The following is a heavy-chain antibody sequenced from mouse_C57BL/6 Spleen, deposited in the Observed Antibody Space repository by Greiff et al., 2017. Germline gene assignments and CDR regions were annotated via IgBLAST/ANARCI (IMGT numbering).Heavy chain of an antibody. CDR1: GYTFTDYY. CDR3: ANYDYDVWFAY. J-gene: IGHJ3*01. V-gene: IGHV1-26*01. CDR2: INPNNGGT. D-gene: IGHD2-4*01. Sequence: EVQLQQSGPELVKPGASVKISCKASGYTFTDYYMNWVKQSHGKSLEWIGDINPNNGGTSYNQKFKGKATLTVDKSSSTAYMELRSLTSEDSAVYYCANYDYDVWFAYWGQGTLVTVSA.